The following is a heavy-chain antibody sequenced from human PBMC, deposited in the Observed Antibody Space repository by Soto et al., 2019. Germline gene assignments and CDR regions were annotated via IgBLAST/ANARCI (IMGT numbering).Heavy chain of an antibody. V-gene: IGHV4-59*08. J-gene: IGHJ4*02. CDR3: ARHNFATRAFDV. D-gene: IGHD1-1*01. CDR1: GGSINTYS. Sequence: SETLSLTCSVPGGSINTYSRSWIRLPPGQGLEWIGDIHYTGRANYSPSLKSRVTMSVDTSKYQFSLNLNSASAADTAVYFCARHNFATRAFDVWGQGTLVTVSS. CDR2: IHYTGRA.